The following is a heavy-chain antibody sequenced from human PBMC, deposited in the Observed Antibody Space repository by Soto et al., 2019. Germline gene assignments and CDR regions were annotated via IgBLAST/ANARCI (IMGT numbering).Heavy chain of an antibody. V-gene: IGHV3-53*01. D-gene: IGHD3-22*01. CDR3: ARNYESTAGGGFDI. CDR2: IYSGGST. J-gene: IGHJ3*02. CDR1: GFTVSSNY. Sequence: EVQLVESGGGLIQPGGSLRLSCAASGFTVSSNYMSWVRQAPGKGLEWVSVIYSGGSTYYADSVKGRFTISRDNSKNTLYLQMNSLRAEDTAVYYWARNYESTAGGGFDIWGHVTMVTVSS.